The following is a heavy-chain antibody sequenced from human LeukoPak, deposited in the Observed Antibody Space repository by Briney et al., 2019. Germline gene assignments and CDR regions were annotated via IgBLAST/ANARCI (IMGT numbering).Heavy chain of an antibody. J-gene: IGHJ4*02. CDR2: ISGSGGST. CDR1: GFTFSSYA. V-gene: IGHV3-23*01. D-gene: IGHD3-3*01. Sequence: GGSLRLSCAASGFTFSSYAMSWVRQAPGKGLEWVSAISGSGGSTYYADSVKGRFTISRDNSKNTLYLQMNSLRAEDTAVYCCAKDLPSVNYDFWSGYYDYWGQGTLVTVSS. CDR3: AKDLPSVNYDFWSGYYDY.